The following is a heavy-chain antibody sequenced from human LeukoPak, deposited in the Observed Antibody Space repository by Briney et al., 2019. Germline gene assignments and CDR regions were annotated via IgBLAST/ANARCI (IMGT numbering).Heavy chain of an antibody. J-gene: IGHJ2*01. CDR3: AKDRQTTVNNWYFDL. D-gene: IGHD4-17*01. V-gene: IGHV3-30*02. Sequence: GGSLRLSCAASGFTFSSYGMHWVRQAPGKGLEWVAFIRYDGSNKYYADSVKGRFTISRDNSKNTLYLQMNSLRAEDTAVYYCAKDRQTTVNNWYFDLWGRGTLVTVSS. CDR1: GFTFSSYG. CDR2: IRYDGSNK.